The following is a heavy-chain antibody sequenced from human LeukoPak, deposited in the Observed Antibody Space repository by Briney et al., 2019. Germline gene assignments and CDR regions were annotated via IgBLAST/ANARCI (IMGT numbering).Heavy chain of an antibody. CDR1: GYSISSGYY. D-gene: IGHD1-14*01. J-gene: IGHJ4*02. V-gene: IGHV4-38-2*02. CDR3: ATEKPKRPPLDY. Sequence: SETLSLTCAVSGYSISSGYYWGWIRQPPGKGLEWIGSIYHSGSTYYNPSLKSRVTISVDTSKNQFSLKLSSVTAADTAVYYCATEKPKRPPLDYWGQGTLVTVSS. CDR2: IYHSGST.